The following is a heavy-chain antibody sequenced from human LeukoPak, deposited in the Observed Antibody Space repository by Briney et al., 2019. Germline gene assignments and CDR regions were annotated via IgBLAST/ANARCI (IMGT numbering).Heavy chain of an antibody. CDR3: ARETSLAGFASGLGFNY. CDR1: GGSISGYH. J-gene: IGHJ4*01. D-gene: IGHD6-19*01. V-gene: IGHV4-59*01. Sequence: SETLSLTCNVSGGSISGYHWSWIRQPPGKGLEWIGNIYGSGYTNYNPSLKSRVTMSIDTSKNHFSLKLTSVTAADTATYYCARETSLAGFASGLGFNYWGQGILVSVSS. CDR2: IYGSGYT.